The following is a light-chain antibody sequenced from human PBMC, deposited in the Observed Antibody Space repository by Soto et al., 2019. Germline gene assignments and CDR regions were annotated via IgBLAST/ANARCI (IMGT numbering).Light chain of an antibody. CDR1: RSDVGGYNY. CDR3: SSYTSSRNVV. V-gene: IGLV2-14*01. CDR2: DVS. J-gene: IGLJ2*01. Sequence: QSALTQPASVSGSPGQSITISCTGTRSDVGGYNYVSWYQQHPGKAPKLIIYDVSNRPSGVSNRFSGSKSGNTASLTISGLQAEDEADYYCSSYTSSRNVVFGGGTKVTV.